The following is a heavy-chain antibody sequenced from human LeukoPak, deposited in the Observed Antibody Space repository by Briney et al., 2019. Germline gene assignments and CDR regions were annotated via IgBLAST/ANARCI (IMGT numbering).Heavy chain of an antibody. CDR3: ARPYCGGGSCYLVY. CDR1: GGSISSGGYY. CDR2: IYYSGST. D-gene: IGHD2-15*01. Sequence: SETLSLTCTVSGGSISSGGYYWSWIRQHPGEGLEWIGYIYYSGSTYYNPSLKSRVTISVDTSKNQFSLKLSSVTAADTAVYYCARPYCGGGSCYLVYWGQGTLVTVSS. J-gene: IGHJ4*02. V-gene: IGHV4-31*03.